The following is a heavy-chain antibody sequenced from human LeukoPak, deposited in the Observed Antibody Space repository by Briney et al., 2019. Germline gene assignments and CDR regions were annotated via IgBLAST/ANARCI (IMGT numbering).Heavy chain of an antibody. CDR3: ARGVTTVDY. D-gene: IGHD4-17*01. CDR1: GFTFSNYG. J-gene: IGHJ4*02. V-gene: IGHV3-33*01. CDR2: IWYDGSNK. Sequence: PGGSLRLSCAASGFTFSNYGIHWVRQAPGKGLEWVAVIWYDGSNKYYADSVKGRFTISRDNSKNTPYLQMNSLRAEDTAVYYCARGVTTVDYWGQGTLVTVSS.